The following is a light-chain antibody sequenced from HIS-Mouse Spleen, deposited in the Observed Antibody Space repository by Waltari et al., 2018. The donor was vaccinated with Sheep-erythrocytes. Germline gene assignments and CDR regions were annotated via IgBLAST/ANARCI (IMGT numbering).Light chain of an antibody. J-gene: IGKJ2*01. CDR2: AAS. V-gene: IGKV1-12*01. Sequence: DIQMTQSPSSVSATVGDLVTLTCRASQGFSSWLAWYQPKPGKAPKHLIYAASSLQSEVPSRFRGSGSGTDFPLTISRLQPEDFATYYCQQLNSYPHTFGQGTKLEIK. CDR1: QGFSSW. CDR3: QQLNSYPHT.